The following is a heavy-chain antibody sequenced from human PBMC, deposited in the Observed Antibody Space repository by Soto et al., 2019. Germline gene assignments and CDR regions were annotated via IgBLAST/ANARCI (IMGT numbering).Heavy chain of an antibody. D-gene: IGHD1-26*01. J-gene: IGHJ4*02. V-gene: IGHV3-30*18. Sequence: QVQLVESGGGVVQPGSSLRLSCAASGFTFSSYGMHWVRQAPGKGLEWVAVISYAGSNKYYADSVKGRFTISRDNSKNTLYLQMNSLRAEDTAVYYCAKGQGVSYYGVANYWGQGTLVTVSS. CDR2: ISYAGSNK. CDR3: AKGQGVSYYGVANY. CDR1: GFTFSSYG.